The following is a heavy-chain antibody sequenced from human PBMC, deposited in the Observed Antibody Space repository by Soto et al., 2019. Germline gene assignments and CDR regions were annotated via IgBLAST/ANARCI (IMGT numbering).Heavy chain of an antibody. Sequence: GGSLRLSCAASGFTFSSYAMSWVRQAPGKGLEWVAVIWYDGSNKYYADSVKGRFTISRDNSKNTLYLQMNSLRAEDTAVYYCAREEGDYNAYYYYYGMDVWGQGTTVTVSS. V-gene: IGHV3-33*08. CDR1: GFTFSSYA. CDR3: AREEGDYNAYYYYYGMDV. J-gene: IGHJ6*02. CDR2: IWYDGSNK. D-gene: IGHD4-17*01.